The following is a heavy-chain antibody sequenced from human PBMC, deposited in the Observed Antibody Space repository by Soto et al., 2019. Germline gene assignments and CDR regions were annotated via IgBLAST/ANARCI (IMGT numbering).Heavy chain of an antibody. V-gene: IGHV3-48*01. Sequence: PGGSLRLSCAASGFTFSSYSMNWVRQAPGKGLEWVSYISSSSSTIYYADSVKGRFTISRDNAKNSLYLQMNSLRAKDTAVYYCARVAVLMVYVSPSHYYYMDVWGKGTTVTVSS. J-gene: IGHJ6*03. D-gene: IGHD2-8*01. CDR1: GFTFSSYS. CDR2: ISSSSSTI. CDR3: ARVAVLMVYVSPSHYYYMDV.